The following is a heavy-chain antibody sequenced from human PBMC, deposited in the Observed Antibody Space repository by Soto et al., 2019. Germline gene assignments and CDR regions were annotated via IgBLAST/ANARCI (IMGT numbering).Heavy chain of an antibody. CDR3: ARVAY. J-gene: IGHJ4*02. CDR1: GFTFSRVS. V-gene: IGHV3-21*01. CDR2: ISSASSET. Sequence: GESLKISCEASGFTFSRVSMNGVRQVPGKGLEWVASISSASSETWYADSVKGRFIISRDNAQNSLFLQMNTLGPEDSAIYYCARVAYWGPGTQVTVS.